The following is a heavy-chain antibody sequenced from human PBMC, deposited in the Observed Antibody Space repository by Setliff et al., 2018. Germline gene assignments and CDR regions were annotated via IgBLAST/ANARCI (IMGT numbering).Heavy chain of an antibody. Sequence: GGSLRLSCTTSGFTFGDYAITWVRQAPGKGLEWVGFIRGKPSSGTTEYAASVKGRFTISRDDSKSIAYLQMNSLKTEDTAVYYCTRNLAYYDFWSGYPNNYYFDYWGQGTLVTVSS. CDR2: IRGKPSSGTT. D-gene: IGHD3-3*01. CDR3: TRNLAYYDFWSGYPNNYYFDY. CDR1: GFTFGDYA. J-gene: IGHJ4*02. V-gene: IGHV3-49*04.